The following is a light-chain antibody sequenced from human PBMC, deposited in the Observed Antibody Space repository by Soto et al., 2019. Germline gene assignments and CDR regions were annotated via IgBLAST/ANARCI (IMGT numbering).Light chain of an antibody. CDR2: DAS. Sequence: DIQMTQSPSSLSASVGDRVTITCQASQDISNYLNWYQQKPGKAPKLLIYDASNLETGVPSRFSGSGSGTDFTFTISSLQLEDIPTYYCQQYDNLPMYTFGQGTKLEIK. CDR1: QDISNY. CDR3: QQYDNLPMYT. J-gene: IGKJ2*01. V-gene: IGKV1-33*01.